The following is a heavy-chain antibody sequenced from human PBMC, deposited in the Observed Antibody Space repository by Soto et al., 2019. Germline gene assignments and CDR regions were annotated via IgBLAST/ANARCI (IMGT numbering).Heavy chain of an antibody. CDR1: GFVFTTYG. Sequence: QVKLVESGGGVVHPGRSLRLSCAASGFVFTTYGMHWVRQAPGKGLEWVGVIWHDGSGTYYADALKGRFTISRDNSKNSLFLQMDSLTVEDTAVYYCVRDPVALRNRVRVGYFNLWGRGTQVTVSS. CDR2: IWHDGSGT. D-gene: IGHD1-26*01. V-gene: IGHV3-33*01. CDR3: VRDPVALRNRVRVGYFNL. J-gene: IGHJ2*01.